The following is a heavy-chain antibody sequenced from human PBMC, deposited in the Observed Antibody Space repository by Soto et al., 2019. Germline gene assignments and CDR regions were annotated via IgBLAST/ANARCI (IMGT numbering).Heavy chain of an antibody. J-gene: IGHJ4*02. CDR3: TADSRQLFGGVWFDY. CDR1: GYTFTSYG. V-gene: IGHV1-18*01. CDR2: ISAYNGNT. D-gene: IGHD3-10*01. Sequence: VASVKVSCKASGYTFTSYGISWVRQAPGQGLEWMGWISAYNGNTNHAQKLQGRVTMTTDTSTSTAYMELRSLRSDDTAVYYCTADSRQLFGGVWFDYWGLGTLVTVSS.